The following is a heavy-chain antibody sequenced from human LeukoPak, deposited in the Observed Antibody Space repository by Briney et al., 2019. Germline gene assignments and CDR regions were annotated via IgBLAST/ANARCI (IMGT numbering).Heavy chain of an antibody. CDR3: ARGGRDYGSYYFDY. J-gene: IGHJ4*02. V-gene: IGHV1-8*01. D-gene: IGHD4-17*01. Sequence: ASVKVSCKASGYTFTSYDINWVRQATGQGLEWMGWMNPNSGNTGYAQKFQGRVTMTRNTSISTVYMELSSLRSEDTAVYYCARGGRDYGSYYFDYWGQGTLVTVSS. CDR2: MNPNSGNT. CDR1: GYTFTSYD.